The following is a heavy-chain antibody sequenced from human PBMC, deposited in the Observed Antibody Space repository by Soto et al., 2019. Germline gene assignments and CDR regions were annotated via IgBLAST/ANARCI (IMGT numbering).Heavy chain of an antibody. D-gene: IGHD2-2*01. J-gene: IGHJ5*02. Sequence: PSETLSLTCTVSGDSLSGGGSFWRLVRQPPGEGLEWIANVYYSGSSYYNPSLKSRLTISVDTTKNQFSLQLKSMTAADTAVYYCAKLSCTSSTCYFPGWFDPWGQGTLVTVSS. CDR1: GDSLSGGGSF. CDR3: AKLSCTSSTCYFPGWFDP. CDR2: VYYSGSS. V-gene: IGHV4-31*03.